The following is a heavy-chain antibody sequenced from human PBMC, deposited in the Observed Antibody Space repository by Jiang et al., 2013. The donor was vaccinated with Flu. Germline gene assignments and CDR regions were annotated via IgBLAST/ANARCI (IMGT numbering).Heavy chain of an antibody. V-gene: IGHV4-31*02. J-gene: IGHJ6*02. Sequence: LKSRVTISVDTSKNQFSLKLSSVTAADTAVYYCARESARQFLGGRSRNYYGMDVWGQGTTVTVSS. CDR3: ARESARQFLGGRSRNYYGMDV. D-gene: IGHD6-6*01.